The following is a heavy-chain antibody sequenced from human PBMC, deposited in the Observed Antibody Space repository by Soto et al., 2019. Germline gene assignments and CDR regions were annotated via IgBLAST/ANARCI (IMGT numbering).Heavy chain of an antibody. Sequence: QVQLVESGGGVVQPGRSLRLSCAASGFTFSSYGMHWVRQAPGKGLEWVAVIWYDGSNKYYADSVKGRFTISRDNSKNTLYLQMNSLRAEDTAVYYCARLAVAGPFGSYFDYWGQGTLVTVSS. D-gene: IGHD6-19*01. V-gene: IGHV3-33*01. CDR3: ARLAVAGPFGSYFDY. J-gene: IGHJ4*02. CDR2: IWYDGSNK. CDR1: GFTFSSYG.